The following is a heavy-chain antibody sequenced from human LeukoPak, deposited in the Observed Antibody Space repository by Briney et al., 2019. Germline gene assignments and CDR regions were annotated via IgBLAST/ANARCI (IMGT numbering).Heavy chain of an antibody. J-gene: IGHJ4*02. Sequence: GGSLRLSCAASGFTFDNYAMHWVRQAPGKGLEWVSGINWNGGSTGYADPVKGRFTISRDNAKNSLYLQMNSLTAEGTALYYCARHYYDSSGYYSVNFFDYWGQGTLVTVSS. CDR2: INWNGGST. D-gene: IGHD3-22*01. CDR1: GFTFDNYA. V-gene: IGHV3-20*04. CDR3: ARHYYDSSGYYSVNFFDY.